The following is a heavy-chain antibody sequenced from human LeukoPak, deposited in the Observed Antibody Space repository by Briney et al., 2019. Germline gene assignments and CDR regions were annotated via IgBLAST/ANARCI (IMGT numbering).Heavy chain of an antibody. CDR1: GYTFTGYY. CDR3: ARDGPSTVTTGTFDY. V-gene: IGHV1-18*04. J-gene: IGHJ4*02. D-gene: IGHD4-17*01. Sequence: ASVKVSCKASGYTFTGYYMHWVRQAPGQGLEWMGWISAYNGNTNYAQKLRGRVTMTTDTSTSTAYMELRSLRSDDTAVYYCARDGPSTVTTGTFDYWGQGTLVTVSS. CDR2: ISAYNGNT.